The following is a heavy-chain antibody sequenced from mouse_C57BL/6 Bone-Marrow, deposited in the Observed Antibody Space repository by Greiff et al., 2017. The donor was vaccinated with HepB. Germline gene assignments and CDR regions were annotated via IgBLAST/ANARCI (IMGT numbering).Heavy chain of an antibody. Sequence: QVQLQQSGAELARPGASVKLSCKASGYTFTSYGISWVKQRTGQGLEWIGEIYPRSGNTYYNEKFKGKATLTADKSSSTAYMELRSLTSEDSAVYFCAYGSSYYWYFDVWGTGTTVTVSS. V-gene: IGHV1-81*01. J-gene: IGHJ1*03. CDR3: AYGSSYYWYFDV. CDR1: GYTFTSYG. CDR2: IYPRSGNT. D-gene: IGHD1-1*01.